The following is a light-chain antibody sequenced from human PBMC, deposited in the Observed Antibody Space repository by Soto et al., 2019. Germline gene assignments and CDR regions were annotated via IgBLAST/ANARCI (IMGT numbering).Light chain of an antibody. Sequence: DIPMTQSPSTLSASVGDRVTITCRASQTINSWLAWYQQKPGKAPKLLLYDVSSLESGVPSTFRGSGSRTDFTLTIGRLQPDDFANSYCQQYNNYLLPFGGGTKVQIK. CDR2: DVS. CDR1: QTINSW. J-gene: IGKJ4*01. V-gene: IGKV1-5*01. CDR3: QQYNNYLLP.